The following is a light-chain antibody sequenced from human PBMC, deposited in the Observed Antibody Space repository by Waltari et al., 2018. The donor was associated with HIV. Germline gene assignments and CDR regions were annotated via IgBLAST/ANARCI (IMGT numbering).Light chain of an antibody. V-gene: IGKV1-33*01. J-gene: IGKJ3*01. Sequence: DIQMTQSPSSLSVSVGDRVSITCQASQDISYYLNWYQQKPGKAPKLLIYDASRLQRGVPSRFSGGGSGTDFTFTISSLQPEDIATYYCQQYASMFTFGPGTKVNIK. CDR3: QQYASMFT. CDR2: DAS. CDR1: QDISYY.